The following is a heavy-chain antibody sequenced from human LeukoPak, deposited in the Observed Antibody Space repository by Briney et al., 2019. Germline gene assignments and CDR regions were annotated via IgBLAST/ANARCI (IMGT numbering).Heavy chain of an antibody. CDR2: IYHSGST. V-gene: IGHV4-4*02. CDR1: GGSISSSNW. J-gene: IGHJ5*02. Sequence: PSETLSLTCAVSGGSISSSNWWSWVRQPPGKGLEWIGEIYHSGSTNYNPSLKSRVTISVDKSKNQFSLKLSSVTAADTAVYYCARGPRGYCSGGSCFPSQRRFDPWGQGTLVTVSS. CDR3: ARGPRGYCSGGSCFPSQRRFDP. D-gene: IGHD2-15*01.